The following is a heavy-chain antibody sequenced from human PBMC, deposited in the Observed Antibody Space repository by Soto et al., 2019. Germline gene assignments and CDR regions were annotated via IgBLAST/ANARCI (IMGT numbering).Heavy chain of an antibody. CDR1: GYAFTGYY. J-gene: IGHJ4*02. Sequence: ASVKVSCQSSGYAFTGYYIHWVRQAPGQGLEWMGWINPNSGDTNYAQKFQGRVTMTRDTSFSTAHMELSSLRSDDTAVYYCATRYSYVHFWGQGTLVTVSS. CDR3: ATRYSYVHF. CDR2: INPNSGDT. V-gene: IGHV1-2*02. D-gene: IGHD5-18*01.